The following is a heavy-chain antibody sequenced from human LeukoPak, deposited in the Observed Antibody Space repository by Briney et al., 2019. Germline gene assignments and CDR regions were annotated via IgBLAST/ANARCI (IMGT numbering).Heavy chain of an antibody. Sequence: SETLSLTCTVSGGSITTTSTYWGWIRQPPGKGLEWIGRIYYSGTTYYNPSLKSRVTIFVDTSKTQFSLKLSSVTAADMATYYCARSIAGDGPAHNWFGPWGQGALVTVSS. CDR1: GGSITTTSTY. D-gene: IGHD6-13*01. V-gene: IGHV4-39*01. CDR2: IYYSGTT. J-gene: IGHJ5*02. CDR3: ARSIAGDGPAHNWFGP.